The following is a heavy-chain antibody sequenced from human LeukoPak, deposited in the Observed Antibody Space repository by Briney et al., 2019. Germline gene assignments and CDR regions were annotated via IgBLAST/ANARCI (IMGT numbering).Heavy chain of an antibody. CDR2: ISSRGSSI. CDR1: GFSFSAYE. Sequence: GGSLRLSCAASGFSFSAYEMNWVRQAPGKGLEWVSHISSRGSSIYYADSVKGRFTVSRDNTKNSLYLQMNSLRAEDTAIYYCARGPSLTGYYAYYYYYMDVWGKGTTVTVSS. J-gene: IGHJ6*03. D-gene: IGHD3-9*01. CDR3: ARGPSLTGYYAYYYYYMDV. V-gene: IGHV3-48*03.